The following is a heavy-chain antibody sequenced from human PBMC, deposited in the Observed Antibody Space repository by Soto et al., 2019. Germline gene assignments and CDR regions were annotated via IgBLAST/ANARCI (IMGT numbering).Heavy chain of an antibody. J-gene: IGHJ4*02. Sequence: TSETLSLTCTVSGGSISSSSYYWGWIRQPPGKGLEWIGSIYYSGSTYYNPSLKSRVTISVDTSKNQFSLKLSSVTAADTAVYYCARYSSIWQPPRVFDYWGQGTLVTVSS. CDR2: IYYSGST. CDR3: ARYSSIWQPPRVFDY. V-gene: IGHV4-39*01. D-gene: IGHD6-13*01. CDR1: GGSISSSSYY.